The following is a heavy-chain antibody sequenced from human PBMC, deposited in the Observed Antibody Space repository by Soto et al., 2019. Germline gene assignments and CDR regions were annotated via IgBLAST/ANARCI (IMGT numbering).Heavy chain of an antibody. CDR2: ISISSSDR. CDR1: GFTLRTYT. Sequence: GESLKISCAASGFTLRTYTMNWVRQAPGKGLEWVSSISISSSDRYYADSVRGRFTISRDNAKNSLYLEMNSLRAEDTAVYYCARESEDLTSNFDYWGQGTLVTVSS. CDR3: ARESEDLTSNFDY. J-gene: IGHJ4*02. V-gene: IGHV3-21*06.